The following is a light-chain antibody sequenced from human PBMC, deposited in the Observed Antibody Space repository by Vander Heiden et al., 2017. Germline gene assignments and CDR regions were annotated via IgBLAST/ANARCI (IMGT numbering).Light chain of an antibody. V-gene: IGKV1-39*01. J-gene: IGKJ1*01. Sequence: DIQMTQSPSSLSASVGDRVTITCRASQSISSYLNWYQQKPGKAPKLLIYAASSLQSGVPSRFSGSGSGTDFSLTISSLQPEDFATYYCKQSYSTPPTFAHGTKVEIK. CDR3: KQSYSTPPT. CDR2: AAS. CDR1: QSISSY.